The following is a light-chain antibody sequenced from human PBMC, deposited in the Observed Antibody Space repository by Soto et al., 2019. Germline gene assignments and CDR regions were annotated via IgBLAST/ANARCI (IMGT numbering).Light chain of an antibody. CDR3: QQRSNWPWT. CDR1: QPVSSN. V-gene: IGKV3-11*01. CDR2: DAS. Sequence: EIVLTQSPATLSLSPGESSTLSCVSSQPVSSNFLAWYQQKPGQAPRLLIYDASNRATGIPARFSGSGSGTDFTLTISSLEPEDFAVYYCQQRSNWPWTFGQGTKVDIK. J-gene: IGKJ1*01.